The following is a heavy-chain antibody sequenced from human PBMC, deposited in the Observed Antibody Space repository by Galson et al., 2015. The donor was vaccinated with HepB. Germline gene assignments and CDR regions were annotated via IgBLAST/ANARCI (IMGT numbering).Heavy chain of an antibody. CDR1: GFTFSNYA. CDR2: TSGTGKTT. CDR3: VRDSWGKYYDTNGRLY. J-gene: IGHJ4*02. D-gene: IGHD2-8*01. V-gene: IGHV3-23*01. Sequence: SLRLSCAASGFTFSNYAMSWVRQAPGKGLEWVSSTSGTGKTTYYADSVKGRFTISRDNSKNTLHLQLDSLRTEDTAVYYCVRDSWGKYYDTNGRLYWGRGTLVTVSS.